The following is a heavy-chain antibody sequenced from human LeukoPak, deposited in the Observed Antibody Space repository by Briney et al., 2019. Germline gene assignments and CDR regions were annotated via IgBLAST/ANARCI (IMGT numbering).Heavy chain of an antibody. CDR1: GGSISSYY. V-gene: IGHV4-4*07. Sequence: SETLSLTCTVSGGSISSYYWSWIRQPAGKGLEWIGRIYTSGSTNYNPSLKSRVTMSVDTSKNQFPLKLSSVTAADTAVYYCARDPSDLRWFDPWGQGTLVTVSS. J-gene: IGHJ5*02. D-gene: IGHD3-3*01. CDR3: ARDPSDLRWFDP. CDR2: IYTSGST.